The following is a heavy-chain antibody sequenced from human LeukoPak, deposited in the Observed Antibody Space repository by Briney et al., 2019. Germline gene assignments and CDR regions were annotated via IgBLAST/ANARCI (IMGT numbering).Heavy chain of an antibody. D-gene: IGHD6-6*01. V-gene: IGHV4-39*01. J-gene: IGHJ4*02. CDR3: ARRGSSSSTLDYYFDY. CDR2: IYYSGST. CDR1: GASISSNIHY. Sequence: SETLSLTCTDSGASISSNIHYWGWIRQPPGKGLEWIGSIYYSGSTYYNPSLKSRVTISVDTSKNQFSLKLSSVTAADTAVYYCARRGSSSSTLDYYFDYWGQGTLVTVSS.